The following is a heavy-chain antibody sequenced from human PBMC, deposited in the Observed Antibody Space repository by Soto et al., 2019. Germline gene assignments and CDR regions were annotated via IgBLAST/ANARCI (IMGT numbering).Heavy chain of an antibody. CDR2: IYYSGST. V-gene: IGHV4-31*03. D-gene: IGHD3-16*01. CDR3: ARDRDRVFYDYVWGGGGAFDI. Sequence: SETLSLICTVSGGSISSGGYYWSWIRQHPGKGLEWIGYIYYSGSTYYNPSPKSRVTISVDTSKNQFSLKLSSVTAADTAVYYCARDRDRVFYDYVWGGGGAFDIWGQGTMVTVSS. CDR1: GGSISSGGYY. J-gene: IGHJ3*02.